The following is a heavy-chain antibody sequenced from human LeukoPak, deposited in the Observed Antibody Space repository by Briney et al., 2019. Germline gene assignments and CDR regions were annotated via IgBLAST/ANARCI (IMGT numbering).Heavy chain of an antibody. J-gene: IGHJ4*02. V-gene: IGHV4-39*07. CDR2: IYYSGST. CDR1: GGSISSSSYY. D-gene: IGHD6-13*01. Sequence: SETLSLTCTVSGGSISSSSYYWGWIRQPPGKGLEWIGSIYYSGSTYYNPSLKSRVTISVDTSKNQFSLKLSSVTAADTAVYYCARLDEQQPIDYWGQGTLVTVSS. CDR3: ARLDEQQPIDY.